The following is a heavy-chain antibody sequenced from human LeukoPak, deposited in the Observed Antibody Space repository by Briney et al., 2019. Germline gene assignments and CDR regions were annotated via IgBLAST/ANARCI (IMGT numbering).Heavy chain of an antibody. CDR2: IYYSGST. D-gene: IGHD3-22*01. J-gene: IGHJ6*02. CDR3: ARVTVVGKYYYYGMDV. Sequence: SETLSLTCTVSGGSISSYYCSWIRQPPGKGLEWIGYIYYSGSTNYNPSLKSRVTISVDTSKNQFSLKLSSVTAADTAVYYCARVTVVGKYYYYGMDVWGQGTTVTVSS. V-gene: IGHV4-59*01. CDR1: GGSISSYY.